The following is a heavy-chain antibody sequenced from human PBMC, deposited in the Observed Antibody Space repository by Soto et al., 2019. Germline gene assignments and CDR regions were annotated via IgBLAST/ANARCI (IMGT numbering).Heavy chain of an antibody. CDR2: TFSRSKWFN. Sequence: SQTLSLTCAISGDSVSSNSVTWNWLRQSPSRGLEWLGRTFSRSKWFNDYALSVKSRITINPDTSKNQFSLHLNSVTPEDTAVYFWGSAFPQIRGLHFDYWGRGAWVPVSS. CDR3: GSAFPQIRGLHFDY. V-gene: IGHV6-1*01. D-gene: IGHD3-10*01. CDR1: GDSVSSNSVT. J-gene: IGHJ4*02.